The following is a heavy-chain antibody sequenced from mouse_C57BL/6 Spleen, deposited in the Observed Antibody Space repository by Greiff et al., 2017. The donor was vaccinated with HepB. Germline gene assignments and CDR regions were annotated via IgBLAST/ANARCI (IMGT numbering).Heavy chain of an antibody. CDR1: GYTFTSYW. V-gene: IGHV1-53*01. CDR2: INPSNGGT. Sequence: VQLQQPGTELVKPGASVKLSCKASGYTFTSYWMHWVKQRPGQGLEWIGNINPSNGGTNYNEKFKSKATLTVDKSSSTAFMQLSSLTSEDSAVYYCARSRYGSSYGWYFDVWGTGTTVTVSS. D-gene: IGHD1-1*01. CDR3: ARSRYGSSYGWYFDV. J-gene: IGHJ1*03.